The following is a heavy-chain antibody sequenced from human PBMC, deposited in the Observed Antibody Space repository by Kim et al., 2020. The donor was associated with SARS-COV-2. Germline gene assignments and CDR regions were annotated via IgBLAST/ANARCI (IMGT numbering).Heavy chain of an antibody. D-gene: IGHD2-2*02. CDR1: GFRFSSYE. V-gene: IGHV3-48*03. CDR3: ATEQPDILDFDY. J-gene: IGHJ4*02. Sequence: GGSLRLSCAASGFRFSSYEINWVRQAPGKGLEWVSHISVSGSVKHYADSVKGRFTISRDNAKNSVYLQLNFLRAEDTAVYYCATEQPDILDFDYWGQGTLVTVSS. CDR2: ISVSGSVK.